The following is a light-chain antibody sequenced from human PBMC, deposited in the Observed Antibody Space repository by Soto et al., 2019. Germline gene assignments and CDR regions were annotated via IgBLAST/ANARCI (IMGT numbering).Light chain of an antibody. CDR3: QQNYSPPPIT. J-gene: IGKJ5*01. Sequence: DIQVAQSPSSLSASIGDSVTITCRASQNVAHFLNWYQQKPGKAPKLLIYATSSLHSGVPSRFSGSGFGTDFTLTISSLQTEDFATYYCQQNYSPPPITFGQGTRLEIK. V-gene: IGKV1-39*01. CDR1: QNVAHF. CDR2: ATS.